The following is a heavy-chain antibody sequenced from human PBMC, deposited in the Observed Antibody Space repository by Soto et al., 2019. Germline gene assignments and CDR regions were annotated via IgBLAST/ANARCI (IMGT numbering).Heavy chain of an antibody. CDR1: GGSISSYY. D-gene: IGHD6-13*01. CDR2: IYYSGST. V-gene: IGHV4-59*01. Sequence: QVQLQESGPGLVKPSETLSLTCTVSGGSISSYYWSWIRQPPGKGLEWIGYIYYSGSTNYNPSLKSRVTISVDTSKIQFSLKLSSVTAADTAVYYCARFGSSWPYYYYGMDVWGQGTTVTVSS. CDR3: ARFGSSWPYYYYGMDV. J-gene: IGHJ6*02.